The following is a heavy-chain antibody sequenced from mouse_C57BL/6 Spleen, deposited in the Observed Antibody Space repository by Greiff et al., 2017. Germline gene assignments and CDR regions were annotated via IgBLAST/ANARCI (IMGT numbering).Heavy chain of an antibody. CDR2: IYPRSGNT. V-gene: IGHV1-81*01. Sequence: QVQLKQSGAELARPGASVKLSCKASGYTFTSYGISWVKQRTGQGLEWIGEIYPRSGNTYYNEKFKGKATLTADKSSSTAYMELRSLTSEDSAVYFCARYNWDFYAMDYWGQGTSVTVSS. CDR3: ARYNWDFYAMDY. CDR1: GYTFTSYG. J-gene: IGHJ4*01. D-gene: IGHD4-1*01.